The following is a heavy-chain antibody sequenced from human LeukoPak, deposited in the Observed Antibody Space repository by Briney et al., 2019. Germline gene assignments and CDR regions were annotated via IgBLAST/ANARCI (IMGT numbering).Heavy chain of an antibody. Sequence: GGSLRLSCAASGFTFRSFVMHWVRQAPGKGLEWVAAISYEDGTNKYYADSVKGRFTISRDNSKTTLFLQMNSLRAEDTAVYYCAKRAYSNFDYWGQGTLVTVSS. CDR2: ISYEDGTNK. CDR3: AKRAYSNFDY. D-gene: IGHD5-18*01. CDR1: GFTFRSFV. J-gene: IGHJ4*02. V-gene: IGHV3-30*18.